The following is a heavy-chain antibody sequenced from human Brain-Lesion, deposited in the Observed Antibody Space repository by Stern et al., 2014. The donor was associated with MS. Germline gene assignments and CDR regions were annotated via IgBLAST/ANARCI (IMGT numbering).Heavy chain of an antibody. CDR2: IYPGDSDT. D-gene: IGHD6-13*01. CDR3: ARDWYPFDY. CDR1: GYSFTSYW. J-gene: IGHJ4*02. V-gene: IGHV5-51*01. Sequence: EVQLVESGAEVKKPGESLKISCKGSGYSFTSYWIGWVRQMPGKGLEWMGIIYPGDSDTRYSPSFQGQVTTSVDKSINPAYLQWRSLKASDTAIYYCARDWYPFDYWGQGTLVTVSS.